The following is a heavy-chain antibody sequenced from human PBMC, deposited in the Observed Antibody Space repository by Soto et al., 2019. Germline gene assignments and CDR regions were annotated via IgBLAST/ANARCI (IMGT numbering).Heavy chain of an antibody. Sequence: QLHLVQSGAVVKKPGASVTVSCSASGYPVTAYYMHWVRQAPGRGLEWMGGINPATGAAKYTQTFQGRVTITRDTSPSTFFMELSGLTSEDPAVFYCARGGGVGVAGSAAFDMWGQGTLVTVSS. CDR2: INPATGAA. D-gene: IGHD3-3*01. J-gene: IGHJ3*02. V-gene: IGHV1-2*02. CDR1: GYPVTAYY. CDR3: ARGGGVGVAGSAAFDM.